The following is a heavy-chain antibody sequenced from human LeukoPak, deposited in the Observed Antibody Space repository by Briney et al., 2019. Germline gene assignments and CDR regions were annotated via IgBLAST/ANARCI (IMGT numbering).Heavy chain of an antibody. CDR3: ARELRNYDFWSGPGAFDI. CDR2: IDGGGDAT. J-gene: IGHJ3*02. V-gene: IGHV3-23*01. Sequence: PGGSLRLSCAASGFTFNNYAMGWVRQPPGKGLEWLSAIDGGGDATKYADSVKGRFTISRDNAKNSLYLQMNSLRAEDTAVYYCARELRNYDFWSGPGAFDIWGQGTMVTVSS. D-gene: IGHD3-3*01. CDR1: GFTFNNYA.